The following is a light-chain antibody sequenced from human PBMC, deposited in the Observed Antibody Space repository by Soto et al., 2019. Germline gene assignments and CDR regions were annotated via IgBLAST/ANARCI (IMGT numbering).Light chain of an antibody. CDR2: DVS. J-gene: IGLJ1*01. V-gene: IGLV2-11*01. CDR1: SSDVGGYNY. Sequence: QSALTQLRTVSGSPGQSVTISCPGTSSDVGGYNYVSWYQQHPGKAPKLMIYDVSKRPSAVPDRFSGSKSVNTASLTISGLQAKDEAEYYGWSYAGSPTFVFGTGTKVTVL. CDR3: WSYAGSPTFV.